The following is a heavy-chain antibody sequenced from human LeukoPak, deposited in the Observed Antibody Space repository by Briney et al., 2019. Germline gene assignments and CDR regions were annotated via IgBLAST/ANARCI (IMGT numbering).Heavy chain of an antibody. CDR2: ISGSGGST. J-gene: IGHJ6*02. Sequence: PGGSLRLSCAAPGFTFSSYAMSWVRQAPGKGLEWVSAISGSGGSTYYADSVKGRFTISRDNSKNTLYLQMNSLRAEDTAVYYCAAAPSPDVDTAMVYYYGMDVWGQGTTVTVSS. CDR1: GFTFSSYA. CDR3: AAAPSPDVDTAMVYYYGMDV. V-gene: IGHV3-23*01. D-gene: IGHD5-18*01.